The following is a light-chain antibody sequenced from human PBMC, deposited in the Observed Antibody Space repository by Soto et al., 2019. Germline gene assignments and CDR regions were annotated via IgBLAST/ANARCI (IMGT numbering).Light chain of an antibody. CDR2: DAS. CDR3: QQRSNWPGT. V-gene: IGKV3-11*01. Sequence: EIVLTQSPATLSLSPGERATLSCRASQSVSSNVAWYQQRPGQAPRIIIYDASNRATGIPARFSGSGSGTDLTLTISSLEPEDFAVYYCQQRSNWPGTFGQGTKVDIK. CDR1: QSVSSN. J-gene: IGKJ1*01.